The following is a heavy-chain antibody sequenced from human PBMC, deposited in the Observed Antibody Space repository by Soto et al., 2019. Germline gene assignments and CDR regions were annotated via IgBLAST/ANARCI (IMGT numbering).Heavy chain of an antibody. D-gene: IGHD3-3*01. CDR3: ARHVESSAPVDFRFDY. CDR1: GYTCTSYG. Sequence: ASVKGSCHASGYTCTSYGISWVRQAPGQGLEWMGWISAYNGNTNYAQKLQGRVTMTTDTSTSTAYMELRSLRSDDTAVYYCARHVESSAPVDFRFDYWGQGTLVTVSS. J-gene: IGHJ4*02. V-gene: IGHV1-18*01. CDR2: ISAYNGNT.